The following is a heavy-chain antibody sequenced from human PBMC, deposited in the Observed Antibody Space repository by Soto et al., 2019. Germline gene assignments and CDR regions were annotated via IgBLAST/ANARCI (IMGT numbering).Heavy chain of an antibody. CDR1: GFTFSRYG. J-gene: IGHJ5*01. CDR2: ISSSTSYV. D-gene: IGHD2-2*01. V-gene: IGHV3-21*01. Sequence: EVQLVESGGGLVKPGGSLRLSCAASGFTFSRYGMNWVRQAPGKGLEWVSSISSSTSYVYYADSVKGRFSVSRDNAKKILYLEMYALRTEDTAVYSCARDPSEGRVGNWFESWGQGTLVTVSS. CDR3: ARDPSEGRVGNWFES.